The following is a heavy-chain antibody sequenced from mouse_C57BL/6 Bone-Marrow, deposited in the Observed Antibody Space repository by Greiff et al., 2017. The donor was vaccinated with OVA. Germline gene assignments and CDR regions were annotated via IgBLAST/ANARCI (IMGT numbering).Heavy chain of an antibody. V-gene: IGHV1-50*01. J-gene: IGHJ1*03. Sequence: QVQLQQPGAELVKPGASVKLSCKASGYTFTSYWMQWVKQRPGQGLEWIGEIDPSDSYTNYNQKFKGKATLTVDTSSSTAYMQLSSLTSEDSAVYYCARGFITTVVATMGYWYFDVWGTGTTVTVSS. CDR1: GYTFTSYW. CDR2: IDPSDSYT. D-gene: IGHD1-1*01. CDR3: ARGFITTVVATMGYWYFDV.